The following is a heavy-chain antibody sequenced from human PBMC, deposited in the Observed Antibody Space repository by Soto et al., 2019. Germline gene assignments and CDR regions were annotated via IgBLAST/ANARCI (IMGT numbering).Heavy chain of an antibody. CDR3: TKGYTTSCFAHFDY. Sequence: EVQLVESGGGLVQPGRSLRLSCAASSFTFGDYAMHWVRQTPGKGVEWVSCISWDSGNIVYVDSVEGRFTISRDNAKNSLFLQMNSLRPEDTAFYYCTKGYTTSCFAHFDYWGQGALVTVSS. CDR1: SFTFGDYA. CDR2: ISWDSGNI. J-gene: IGHJ4*02. D-gene: IGHD2-2*01. V-gene: IGHV3-9*01.